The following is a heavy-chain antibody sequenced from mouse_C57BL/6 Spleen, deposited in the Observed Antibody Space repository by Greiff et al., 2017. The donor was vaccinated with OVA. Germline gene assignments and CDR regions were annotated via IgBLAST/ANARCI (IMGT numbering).Heavy chain of an antibody. CDR1: GYTFTSYG. Sequence: VQLQESGAELARPGASVKLSCKASGYTFTSYGISWVKQRTGQGLEWIGEIYPRSGNTYYNEKFKGKATLTADKSSSTAYMELRSLTSEDSAVYFWARWDDGYYPAYWGQGTLVTVSA. D-gene: IGHD2-3*01. V-gene: IGHV1-81*01. J-gene: IGHJ3*01. CDR2: IYPRSGNT. CDR3: ARWDDGYYPAY.